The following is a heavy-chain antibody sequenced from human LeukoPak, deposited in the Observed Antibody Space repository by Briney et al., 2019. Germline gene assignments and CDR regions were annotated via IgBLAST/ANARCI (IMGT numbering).Heavy chain of an antibody. Sequence: GGSLRLSCAASGFTFTNYAMTWVRQAPGKGPQWVSGISGSGDYTYYTDSVKGRFTISRDKSKNTLSLQMNSLRAEDAAVYYCAKVSAYDFCSGYSYKYYTDVGGKGTTVTVSS. CDR1: GFTFTNYA. D-gene: IGHD3-3*01. J-gene: IGHJ6*03. CDR3: AKVSAYDFCSGYSYKYYTDV. V-gene: IGHV3-23*01. CDR2: ISGSGDYT.